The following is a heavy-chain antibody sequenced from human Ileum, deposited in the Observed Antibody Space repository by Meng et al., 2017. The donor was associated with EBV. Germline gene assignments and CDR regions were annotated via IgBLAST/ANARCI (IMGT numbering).Heavy chain of an antibody. CDR3: ASHRPCGEWYSLYH. V-gene: IGHV4-39*01. CDR2: FYFTGIT. J-gene: IGHJ5*02. D-gene: IGHD3-10*01. CDR1: GCSHSSTRAY. Sequence: APLPVNPPQTLSPSCSFSGCSHSSTRAYWGCVPHPPRKGLECIWTFYFTGITYYTPPLKSRVSISVHTSKNPCSLELNSVTAADTAVYYCASHRPCGEWYSLYHWGQGTLVTVSS.